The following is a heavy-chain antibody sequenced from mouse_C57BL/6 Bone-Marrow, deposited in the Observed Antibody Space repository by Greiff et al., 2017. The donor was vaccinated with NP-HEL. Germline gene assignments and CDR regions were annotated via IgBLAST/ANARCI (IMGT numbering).Heavy chain of an antibody. CDR2: IWGDGST. CDR1: GFSFTSYG. Sequence: VQLVESGPGLVAPSQSLSITCTVSGFSFTSYGVSWVRQPPGKGLEWLGVIWGDGSTNYHSALISRLSISKDNSKSQVFLKLNSLQTDDTATYYCAKHLQITTANGVDYWGQGTSVTVSS. V-gene: IGHV2-3*01. D-gene: IGHD1-2*01. J-gene: IGHJ4*01. CDR3: AKHLQITTANGVDY.